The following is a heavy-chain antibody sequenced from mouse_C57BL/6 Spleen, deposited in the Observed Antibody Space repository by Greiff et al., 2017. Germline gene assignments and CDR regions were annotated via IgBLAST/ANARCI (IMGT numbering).Heavy chain of an antibody. CDR3: AGRGSSPWWYFDV. CDR1: GYAFSSSW. CDR2: IYPGDGDT. V-gene: IGHV1-82*01. D-gene: IGHD1-1*01. Sequence: QVQLKQSGPELVKPGASVKISCKASGYAFSSSWMNWVKQRPGKGLEWIGRIYPGDGDTNYNGKFKGKATLTADKSSSTAYMQLSSLTSEDSAVYFCAGRGSSPWWYFDVWGTGTTVTVSS. J-gene: IGHJ1*03.